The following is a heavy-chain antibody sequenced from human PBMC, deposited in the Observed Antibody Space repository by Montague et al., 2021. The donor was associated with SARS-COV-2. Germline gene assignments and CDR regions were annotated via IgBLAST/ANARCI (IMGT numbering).Heavy chain of an antibody. CDR2: VSDDGSTK. CDR1: GFTFRNYA. V-gene: IGHV3-30*04. J-gene: IGHJ6*02. CDR3: ARGGLVVGRTYYFNSMDV. Sequence: SLRLSCAGSGFTFRNYAMNWVRQAPGKGLEWVAVVSDDGSTKYYADSVRGPFTISRDNSENTLYLEMNNLRPEDTAVYSCARGGLVVGRTYYFNSMDVWGQGTTVTVSS. D-gene: IGHD2-2*01.